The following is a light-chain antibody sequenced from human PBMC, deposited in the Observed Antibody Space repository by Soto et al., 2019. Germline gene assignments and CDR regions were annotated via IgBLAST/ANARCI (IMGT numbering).Light chain of an antibody. CDR2: DAS. CDR3: QHYTLYSAP. V-gene: IGKV1-5*01. Sequence: RLTQSPSSLSASVGDRVTITCRASQDIFTYLAWYQQKPGKAPNLLIFDASSLPDGVPPRFTGSGSGSQFTLTINNLQPDDFATYYCQHYTLYSAPFGQGT. CDR1: QDIFTY. J-gene: IGKJ1*01.